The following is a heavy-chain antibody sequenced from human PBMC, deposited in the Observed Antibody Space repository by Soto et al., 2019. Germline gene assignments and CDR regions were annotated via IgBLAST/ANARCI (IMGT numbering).Heavy chain of an antibody. J-gene: IGHJ6*03. Sequence: QVQLVQAGAEVEKRGAEVKVSCRAAGYSFTACYIHWVRHARGQGFEWWGRINDNSGGTYYSQKLRGRVTLTSDTSISTAYMELTVLSSGDTAVYYCARANSSRPYCYNMDVWGQGTTVTVSS. CDR1: GYSFTACY. V-gene: IGHV1-2*02. D-gene: IGHD2-21*01. CDR3: ARANSSRPYCYNMDV. CDR2: INDNSGGT.